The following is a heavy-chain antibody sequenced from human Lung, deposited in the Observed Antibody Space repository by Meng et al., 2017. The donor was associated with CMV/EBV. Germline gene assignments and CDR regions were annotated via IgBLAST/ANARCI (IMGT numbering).Heavy chain of an antibody. V-gene: IGHV1-2*02. CDR3: ARHPAYSYGYPMSPNWFAP. CDR2: INPNSGDT. CDR1: GYAFTGYY. D-gene: IGHD5-18*01. Sequence: AVKVSCXASGYAFTGYYMHWVRQAPGQGLEWVGWINPNSGDTNFAKKFQGSVTMTRDTSISTAYMELSRLRSDDTAVYYCARHPAYSYGYPMSPNWFAPWGQGNQVNCSS. J-gene: IGHJ5*02.